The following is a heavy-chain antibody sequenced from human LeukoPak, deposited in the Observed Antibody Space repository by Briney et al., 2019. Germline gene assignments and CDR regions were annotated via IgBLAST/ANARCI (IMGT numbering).Heavy chain of an antibody. D-gene: IGHD3-10*01. CDR3: ARDQPYGSGSYYNAAFDI. J-gene: IGHJ3*02. V-gene: IGHV3-48*03. CDR2: ISSSGSTI. Sequence: QPGGSLRPTCAASGFTFSSYEMNWVRQAPGKGLEWVSYISSSGSTIYYADSVKGRFTISRDNAKNSLYLQMNSLRAEDTAVYYCARDQPYGSGSYYNAAFDIWGQGTMVTVSS. CDR1: GFTFSSYE.